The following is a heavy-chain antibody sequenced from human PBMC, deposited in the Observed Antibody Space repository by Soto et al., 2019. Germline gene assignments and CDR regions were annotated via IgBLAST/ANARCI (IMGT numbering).Heavy chain of an antibody. CDR1: GGSFSGYY. Sequence: PSETLPLTCAVYGGSFSGYYWSWIRQPPGKGLEWIGEINHSGSTNYNPSLKSRVTISVDTSKNQFSLKLSSVTAADTAVYYCARSGYYDSTNWFDPWGQGTLVTVSS. D-gene: IGHD3-22*01. V-gene: IGHV4-34*01. CDR2: INHSGST. J-gene: IGHJ5*02. CDR3: ARSGYYDSTNWFDP.